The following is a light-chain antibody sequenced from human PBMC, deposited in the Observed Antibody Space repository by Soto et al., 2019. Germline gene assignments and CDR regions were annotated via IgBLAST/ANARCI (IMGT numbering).Light chain of an antibody. Sequence: EIVLTQSPGTLSLSPGERATLSCRASQSVSSSYLAWYQQKPGQAPRLLIYAASTRATGIPARFSGSGSGTEFTLTISSLQSEDFAVYYCQQYKSWPPITFGQGTRLEI. CDR3: QQYKSWPPIT. V-gene: IGKV3-15*01. CDR2: AAS. J-gene: IGKJ5*01. CDR1: QSVSSSY.